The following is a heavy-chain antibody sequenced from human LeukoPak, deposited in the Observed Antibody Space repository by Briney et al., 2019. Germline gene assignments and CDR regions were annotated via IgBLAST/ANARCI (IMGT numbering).Heavy chain of an antibody. CDR1: GXSISGSY. D-gene: IGHD6-19*01. CDR3: ATWGIAVAGTFDY. J-gene: IGHJ4*02. V-gene: IGHV4-59*08. CDR2: IYYSGST. Sequence: SETLSLTCTVSGXSISGSYWSWIRQPPGKGREWIGYIYYSGSTNYNPSFKSRVAISVDTSKNQFSLKLSSVTAADTAVYYCATWGIAVAGTFDYWGQGTLVTVST.